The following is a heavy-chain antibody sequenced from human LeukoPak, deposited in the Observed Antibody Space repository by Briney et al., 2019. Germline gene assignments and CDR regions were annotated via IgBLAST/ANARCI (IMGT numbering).Heavy chain of an antibody. CDR2: IGTAGDT. V-gene: IGHV3-13*01. J-gene: IGHJ4*02. CDR1: GFTFSSYD. CDR3: ARVAAAGEFDY. D-gene: IGHD6-13*01. Sequence: PGGSLRLSRAASGFTFSSYDMHWVRQATGKGLEWVSAIGTAGDTYYPGSVKGRFTISRENAKNSLYLQMNSLRAGDTAVYYCARVAAAGEFDYWGQGTLVTVSS.